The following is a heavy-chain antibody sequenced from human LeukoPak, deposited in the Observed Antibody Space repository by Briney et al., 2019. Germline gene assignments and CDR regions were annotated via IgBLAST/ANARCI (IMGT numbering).Heavy chain of an antibody. CDR1: GFTFSSYS. Sequence: TGGSLRLSCAASGFTFSSYSMNWVRQAPGKGLEWVSSISSSSSYIYYADSVKGRFTISRDNSKNTLYLQMGSLRAEDMAVYYCARGPVGATWIDYWGQGTLVTVSS. CDR2: ISSSSSYI. J-gene: IGHJ4*02. D-gene: IGHD1-26*01. CDR3: ARGPVGATWIDY. V-gene: IGHV3-21*01.